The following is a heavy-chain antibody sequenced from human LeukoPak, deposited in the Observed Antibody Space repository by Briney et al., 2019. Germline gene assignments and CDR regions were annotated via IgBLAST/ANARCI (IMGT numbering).Heavy chain of an antibody. CDR2: IIPIFGTA. CDR1: GYTFTSYY. J-gene: IGHJ3*02. D-gene: IGHD3-3*01. CDR3: ARGDHVRIYAESAFDI. Sequence: GASVKVSCKASGYTFTSYYMHWVRQAPGQGLEWMGGIIPIFGTANYAQKFQGRVTMTRDTSTSTVYMELSSLTSEDTAVYYCARGDHVRIYAESAFDIWGQGTMVTVSS. V-gene: IGHV1-46*01.